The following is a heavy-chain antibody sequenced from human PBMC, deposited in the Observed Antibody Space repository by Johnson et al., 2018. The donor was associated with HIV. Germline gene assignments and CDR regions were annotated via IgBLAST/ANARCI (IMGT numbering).Heavy chain of an antibody. CDR1: GFTVSSNY. Sequence: VQLVESGGGLVQPGGSLRLSCAASGFTVSSNYMSWVRQAPGKGLEWVSAISGSGGSTYYADSVKGRFPISRDNSKNTLYLQMNSLRAEDTAVYYCAKDQGSEQRNDAFDIWGQGTMVTVSS. CDR2: ISGSGGST. V-gene: IGHV3-23*04. D-gene: IGHD1-14*01. CDR3: AKDQGSEQRNDAFDI. J-gene: IGHJ3*02.